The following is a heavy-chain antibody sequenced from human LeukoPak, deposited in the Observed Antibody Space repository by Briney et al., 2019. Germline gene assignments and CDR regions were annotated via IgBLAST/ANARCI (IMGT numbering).Heavy chain of an antibody. V-gene: IGHV4-39*01. Sequence: SETLSLTCTVSGGSISSSSYYWRWIRQPPGKGLEWIGSIYYSGSTYYNPSLKSRVTISVNTSKNQFSLKLSSVTAADTAVYYCARYSGSFFLLFGPNFDYWGQGTLVTVSS. CDR1: GGSISSSSYY. J-gene: IGHJ4*02. CDR3: ARYSGSFFLLFGPNFDY. D-gene: IGHD1-26*01. CDR2: IYYSGST.